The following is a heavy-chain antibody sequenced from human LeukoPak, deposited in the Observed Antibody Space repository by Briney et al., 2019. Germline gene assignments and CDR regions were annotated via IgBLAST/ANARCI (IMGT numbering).Heavy chain of an antibody. Sequence: PGGTLRLSCVASGFTFSTYGMIWVRQAPGKGLEWVSGISGSGGSTYYADSVRGRFTISRDNSKNTLYLQMNSLRAEDTAVYYCARGRQQLANWFDPWGQGTLVTVSS. J-gene: IGHJ5*02. D-gene: IGHD6-13*01. CDR1: GFTFSTYG. V-gene: IGHV3-23*01. CDR2: ISGSGGST. CDR3: ARGRQQLANWFDP.